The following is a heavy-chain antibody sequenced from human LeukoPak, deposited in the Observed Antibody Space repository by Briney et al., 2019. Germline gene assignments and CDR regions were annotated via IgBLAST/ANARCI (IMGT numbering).Heavy chain of an antibody. CDR3: AKDMATRSSYYYYGMDV. D-gene: IGHD5-12*01. V-gene: IGHV3-9*01. J-gene: IGHJ6*02. CDR2: ISWNSGSI. Sequence: GGSLRLSCAASGFTFDDYAMHWVRQAPGKGLEWVSGISWNSGSIGYADSVKGRFTISRDNAKNSLYLQMNSLRAEDTVLYYCAKDMATRSSYYYYGMDVWGQGTTVTVSS. CDR1: GFTFDDYA.